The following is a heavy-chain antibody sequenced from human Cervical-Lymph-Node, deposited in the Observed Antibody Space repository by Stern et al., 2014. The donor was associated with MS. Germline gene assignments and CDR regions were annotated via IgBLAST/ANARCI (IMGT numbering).Heavy chain of an antibody. D-gene: IGHD1-26*01. CDR2: VYSEWST. CDR3: ARVTGRGTRQNWFDS. J-gene: IGHJ5*01. V-gene: IGHV4-59*01. CDR1: GGSMSSKY. Sequence: QVQLQESGPGLVKPSETVSLTCTVSGGSMSSKYWNWIRQPPGKGLAWIGYVYSEWSTNYNPSLKSRVIISLDTSTNQFSLSLTSVTAADTAVYYCARVTGRGTRQNWFDSWGQGTLVTVSS.